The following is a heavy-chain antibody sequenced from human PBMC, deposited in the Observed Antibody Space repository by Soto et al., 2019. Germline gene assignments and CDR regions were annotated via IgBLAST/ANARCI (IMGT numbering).Heavy chain of an antibody. V-gene: IGHV3-23*01. J-gene: IGHJ4*02. CDR2: VSIGGST. Sequence: DVQLLESGGGLVQPAGSLRLSCAASGFTFSSYAMGWVRQGPGKGLEWVAVVSIGGSTHYADSVRGRFTISRDNSKHTLSLQLTSLTAEYTAVYFCAKRRGAVGDFTYWGQGDLVTVSS. CDR3: AKRRGAVGDFTY. CDR1: GFTFSSYA. D-gene: IGHD2-15*01.